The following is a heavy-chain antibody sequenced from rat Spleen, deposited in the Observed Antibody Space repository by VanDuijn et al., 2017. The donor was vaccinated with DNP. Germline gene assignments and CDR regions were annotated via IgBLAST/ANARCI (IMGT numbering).Heavy chain of an antibody. D-gene: IGHD1-10*01. CDR3: ASLNNYNWFAY. Sequence: EVQLVESGGGLVQPGRSLKLSCTASGFTFSKYGMAWVRQAPTKGLEWVASISTNGDYTHYGDSVKGRFTISRDNVKNSQYLQMDSLRSEDTATYYCASLNNYNWFAYWGQGTLVTVSS. V-gene: IGHV5S13*01. CDR1: GFTFSKYG. J-gene: IGHJ3*01. CDR2: ISTNGDYT.